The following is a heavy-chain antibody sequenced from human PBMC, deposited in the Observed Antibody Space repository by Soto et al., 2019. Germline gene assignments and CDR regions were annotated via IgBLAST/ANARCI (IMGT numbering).Heavy chain of an antibody. CDR2: IYYSGST. J-gene: IGHJ4*02. D-gene: IGHD6-19*01. CDR3: ARHSPIQWLVRFSSWFDY. V-gene: IGHV4-39*01. Sequence: QLQLQESGPGLVKPSETLSLTCTVSGGSISSSSYYWGWIRQPPGKGLEWIGSIYYSGSTYYNPSLKSRVTISVDTSKNQFSLKLSSVTAADTAVYYCARHSPIQWLVRFSSWFDYWGQGTLVTVSS. CDR1: GGSISSSSYY.